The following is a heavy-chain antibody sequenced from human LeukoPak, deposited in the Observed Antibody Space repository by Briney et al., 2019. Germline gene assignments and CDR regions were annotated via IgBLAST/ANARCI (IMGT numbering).Heavy chain of an antibody. V-gene: IGHV1-2*06. CDR1: GYTFTGYS. CDR2: INPNSGGT. D-gene: IGHD6-19*01. CDR3: ARNGHISAWSYYYYYVDV. Sequence: ASVKVSCKASGYTFTGYSMHWVRQAPGQGLEWMGRINPNSGGTKYAQKFQGRVTMTRDTSISTAYMELSGLGSDDTAVYYCARNGHISAWSYYYYYVDVWGIGTTVTVSS. J-gene: IGHJ6*03.